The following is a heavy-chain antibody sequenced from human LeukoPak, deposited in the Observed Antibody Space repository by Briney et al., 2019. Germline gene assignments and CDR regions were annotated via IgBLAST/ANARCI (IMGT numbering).Heavy chain of an antibody. J-gene: IGHJ4*02. CDR1: GFTFSSYA. CDR2: ISGSGGST. D-gene: IGHD3-22*01. V-gene: IGHV3-23*01. CDR3: AKVPDRSYDGSGYYVDY. Sequence: PGGSLRLSCAASGFTFSSYAMSWVRQAPGKGLEWASAISGSGGSTYYADSVKGRFTISRDNSKNTLYLQMNSLRAEDTAVYYCAKVPDRSYDGSGYYVDYWGQGTLVTVSS.